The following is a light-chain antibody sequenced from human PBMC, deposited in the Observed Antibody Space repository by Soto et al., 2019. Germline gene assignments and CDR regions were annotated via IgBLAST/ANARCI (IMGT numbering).Light chain of an antibody. J-gene: IGKJ4*01. CDR2: AAS. CDR1: QGISSY. Sequence: AIRVSQSPSSLSASTGDRVTITCRASQGISSYLAWYQQEPGKAPKLLIYAASTLYGGVPSRFSGSGSGTDFALTITSLQAEDFATYYCQQLRMYPSTFAGGTKV. V-gene: IGKV1-8*01. CDR3: QQLRMYPST.